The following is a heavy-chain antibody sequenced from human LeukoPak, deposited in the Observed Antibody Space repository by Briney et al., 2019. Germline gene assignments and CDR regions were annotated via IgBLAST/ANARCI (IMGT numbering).Heavy chain of an antibody. CDR3: VRGRGYSSGWAYFDY. V-gene: IGHV4-34*01. J-gene: IGHJ4*02. CDR1: GGSFSGYY. Sequence: PSETLSLTCAVYGGSFSGYYWSWIRQPPGKGLEWIGEINHSGSTNYNPSLKSRVTISVDTSKNQFSLKLSSVTAADTAVYYCVRGRGYSSGWAYFDYWGQGTLVTVSS. D-gene: IGHD6-19*01. CDR2: INHSGST.